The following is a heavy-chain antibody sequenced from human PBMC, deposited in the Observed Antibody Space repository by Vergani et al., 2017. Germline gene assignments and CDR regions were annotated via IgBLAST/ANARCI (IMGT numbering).Heavy chain of an antibody. Sequence: QVQLVPSGAEVKTPGASVKVSCKASGYTFTSYGISWVRQAPGQGLEWMGWISAYNGNTNYAQKLQGRVTMTTDTSTSTAYMELRSLRSDDTAVYYCARARYQGDYYYYMDVWGKGTTVTVSS. J-gene: IGHJ6*03. D-gene: IGHD2-2*01. V-gene: IGHV1-18*01. CDR2: ISAYNGNT. CDR3: ARARYQGDYYYYMDV. CDR1: GYTFTSYG.